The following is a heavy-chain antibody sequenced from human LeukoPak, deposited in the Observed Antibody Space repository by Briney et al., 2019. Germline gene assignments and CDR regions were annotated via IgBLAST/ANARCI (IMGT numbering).Heavy chain of an antibody. J-gene: IGHJ6*02. CDR2: ISSSSSYI. D-gene: IGHD6-13*01. CDR3: ARDAYLGVGQQLDGNYYGMDV. CDR1: GFTFSSYS. V-gene: IGHV3-21*01. Sequence: PGGSLRLSCAASGFTFSSYSMNWVRQAPGKGLEWVSSISSSSSYISSADSVRGRFTISRDNAKSSVYLQMNSLRAEDTAVYYCARDAYLGVGQQLDGNYYGMDVWGQGTTVTVSS.